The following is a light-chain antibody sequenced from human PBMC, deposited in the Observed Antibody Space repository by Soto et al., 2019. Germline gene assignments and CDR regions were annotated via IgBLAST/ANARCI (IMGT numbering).Light chain of an antibody. J-gene: IGKJ4*01. CDR1: QTVGIT. CDR2: DAS. Sequence: IVLTQSPATLSLSPGERASLSCRASQTVGITLAWYQQRPGQAPRLLIYDASSRAAGIPARISGGGSGTDFTPTISSLEPDDFAVYYCQQRFAWPLTFGGRTKVEIK. V-gene: IGKV3-11*01. CDR3: QQRFAWPLT.